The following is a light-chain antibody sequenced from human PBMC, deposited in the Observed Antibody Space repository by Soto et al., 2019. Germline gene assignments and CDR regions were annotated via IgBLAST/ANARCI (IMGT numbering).Light chain of an antibody. CDR3: SSYTSDATFV. V-gene: IGLV2-14*01. Sequence: QAALTQPASVSGSPGQSITFSCAGTSTDVGGYNYVSWYQQHPGKAPKLIIYEVTHRPSGVSTRFSGSKSGNTASLTISGLQAEDEADYFCSSYTSDATFVFGPGTKVTVL. CDR1: STDVGGYNY. J-gene: IGLJ1*01. CDR2: EVT.